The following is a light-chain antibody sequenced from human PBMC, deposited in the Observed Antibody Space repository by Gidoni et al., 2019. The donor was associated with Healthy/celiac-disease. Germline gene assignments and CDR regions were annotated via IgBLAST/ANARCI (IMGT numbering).Light chain of an antibody. J-gene: IGKJ1*01. CDR2: AAS. CDR3: QQYYSYPRT. Sequence: AIRITQSPSSLSASTGDRVTITCRASQGISSYLAWYQQKPGKAPKLLIYAASTFQSGVPSRFSGSGSGTDFTLTIRCLQSEDFATYYCQQYYSYPRTFGQGTKVEIK. CDR1: QGISSY. V-gene: IGKV1-8*01.